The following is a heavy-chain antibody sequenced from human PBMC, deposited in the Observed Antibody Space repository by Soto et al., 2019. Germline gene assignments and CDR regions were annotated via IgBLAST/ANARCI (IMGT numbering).Heavy chain of an antibody. D-gene: IGHD3-16*01. V-gene: IGHV4-59*08. CDR2: IYYSGST. CDR3: ARRYGWAFDI. J-gene: IGHJ3*02. Sequence: QVQLQESGPGPVTPSETLSLTCTVSGGAISSYYWSWIRQPPGKGLEWIGYIYYSGSTNYNPSLKSRVTISVDTSKNQFSLKLSSVTAADTAVYYCARRYGWAFDIWGQGTMVTVSS. CDR1: GGAISSYY.